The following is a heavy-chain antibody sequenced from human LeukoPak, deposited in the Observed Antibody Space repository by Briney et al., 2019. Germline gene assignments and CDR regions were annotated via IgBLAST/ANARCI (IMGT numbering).Heavy chain of an antibody. J-gene: IGHJ1*01. D-gene: IGHD6-25*01. Sequence: ASVKVSCKASGGTFSSYAISWVRQAPGQGLEWMGGIIPIFGTANYAQKFQGRVTITADKSTSTAYMELSSLRSEDTAVYYCARTSIAAEFEYFQHWGQGTLVTVSS. CDR1: GGTFSSYA. V-gene: IGHV1-69*06. CDR3: ARTSIAAEFEYFQH. CDR2: IIPIFGTA.